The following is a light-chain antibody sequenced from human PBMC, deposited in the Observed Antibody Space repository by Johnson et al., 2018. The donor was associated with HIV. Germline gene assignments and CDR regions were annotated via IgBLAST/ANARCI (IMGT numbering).Light chain of an antibody. CDR3: GTWDTSLNAFV. V-gene: IGLV1-51*01. CDR1: SYNIGNNY. CDR2: DNN. J-gene: IGLJ1*01. Sequence: QPVLTQPPSVSAAPGQKVTISCSGSSYNIGNNYVSWYQQLQGTAPKLLIYDNNKRPSGIPDRFSGSKSGTSATLGITGLQTGDEADYYCGTWDTSLNAFVFGAGTRVTVL.